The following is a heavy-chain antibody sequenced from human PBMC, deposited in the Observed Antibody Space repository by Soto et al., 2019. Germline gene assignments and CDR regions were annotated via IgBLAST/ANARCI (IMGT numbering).Heavy chain of an antibody. Sequence: QVQLQESGPGLVKPSETLSLTCTVSGGSVTSGSYYWSWIRQPPGKGLEWIGYIYYNGKSNYNPSRRSRVTMSEGTSKNQFSLKLNSVTAADTAMYYCAGGGDYGGTFDIWGQGTLATVSS. V-gene: IGHV4-61*01. J-gene: IGHJ4*02. D-gene: IGHD4-17*01. CDR1: GGSVTSGSYY. CDR2: IYYNGKS. CDR3: AGGGDYGGTFDI.